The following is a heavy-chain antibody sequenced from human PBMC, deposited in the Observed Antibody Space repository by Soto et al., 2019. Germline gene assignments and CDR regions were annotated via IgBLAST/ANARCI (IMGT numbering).Heavy chain of an antibody. Sequence: QVQVVQSGDEVKETGASVRVSCKTSGYSFTAYGISWVRQAPGQGREWMGWISCYNGKTEYAQKVQGRVTMTTDTPTSTAYMEVRSLRSDGTVSYYGARDAPPPELRFMEWHNSDYNGMDVWGQGTTVTVSS. CDR2: ISCYNGKT. D-gene: IGHD3-3*01. CDR3: ARDAPPPELRFMEWHNSDYNGMDV. CDR1: GYSFTAYG. J-gene: IGHJ6*02. V-gene: IGHV1-18*01.